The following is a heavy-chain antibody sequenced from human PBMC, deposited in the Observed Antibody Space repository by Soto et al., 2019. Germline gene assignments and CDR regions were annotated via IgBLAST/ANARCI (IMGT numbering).Heavy chain of an antibody. Sequence: LSLTCTVSGGSISSGGYYWSWIRQHPGKGLEWIGYIYYSGSTYYNPSLKSRVTISVDTSKNQFSLKLSSVTPADTAVYYCARVPKGTTPTANFDYWGQGTLVTVSS. CDR1: GGSISSGGYY. CDR3: ARVPKGTTPTANFDY. D-gene: IGHD4-17*01. V-gene: IGHV4-31*03. J-gene: IGHJ4*02. CDR2: IYYSGST.